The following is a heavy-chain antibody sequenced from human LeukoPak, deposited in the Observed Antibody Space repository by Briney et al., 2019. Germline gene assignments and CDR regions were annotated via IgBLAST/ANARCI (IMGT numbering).Heavy chain of an antibody. V-gene: IGHV4-34*01. Sequence: PSETLSLTCAVYGGSFSGYYWSWIRQPPGKGLEWIGEINHRGSTNYSPSLKSRLTVSVDTSKNQFSLKLSSVTAADTAVYYCARLMCRHVVRGVLRDNCFGPWGQGTLVTVSS. CDR1: GGSFSGYY. CDR3: ARLMCRHVVRGVLRDNCFGP. CDR2: INHRGST. J-gene: IGHJ5*02. D-gene: IGHD3-10*01.